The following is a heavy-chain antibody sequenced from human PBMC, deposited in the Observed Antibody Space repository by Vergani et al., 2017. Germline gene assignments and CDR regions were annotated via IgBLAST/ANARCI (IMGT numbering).Heavy chain of an antibody. D-gene: IGHD3-9*01. CDR2: ISGSGGSI. V-gene: IGHV3-23*01. Sequence: EVQLLESGGGSVQPGGSLRLSCAASGFTFSSYAMSWVRQAPGKGLEWVSAISGSGGSIYYADSVKGRFTVSRDNTKNTLYLQMNSLRAEDTAVYYCARETDTGSSVSYNYYAMDVWGQGTTVSVSS. CDR1: GFTFSSYA. J-gene: IGHJ6*02. CDR3: ARETDTGSSVSYNYYAMDV.